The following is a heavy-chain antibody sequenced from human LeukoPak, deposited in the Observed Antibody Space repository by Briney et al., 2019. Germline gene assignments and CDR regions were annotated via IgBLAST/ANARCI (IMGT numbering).Heavy chain of an antibody. Sequence: GSLRLSCAASGVSVSKNYMSWVRQAPGKGLEWVSVIYGAGKTHYADSVKGRFNISRDNSKNTLYLQMNSLRAEDTAVYYCARDTYYGSGSYYRYTFDSWGQGTMVTVSS. D-gene: IGHD3-10*01. CDR3: ARDTYYGSGSYYRYTFDS. J-gene: IGHJ4*02. CDR1: GVSVSKNY. CDR2: IYGAGKT. V-gene: IGHV3-53*01.